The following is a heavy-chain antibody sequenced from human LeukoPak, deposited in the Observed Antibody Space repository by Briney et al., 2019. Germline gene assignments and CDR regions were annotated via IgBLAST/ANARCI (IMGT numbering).Heavy chain of an antibody. V-gene: IGHV3-30*03. D-gene: IGHD3-10*01. CDR1: GFTFSSYG. CDR3: ARDMVRGFVKYYFDY. J-gene: IGHJ4*02. CDR2: ISYDGSNK. Sequence: GRSLRLSCAASGFTFSSYGMHWVRQAPGKGLEWVAVISYDGSNKYYADSVKGRFTISRDNSKNTLYLQMNSLRAEDTAVYYCARDMVRGFVKYYFDYWGQGTLVTVSS.